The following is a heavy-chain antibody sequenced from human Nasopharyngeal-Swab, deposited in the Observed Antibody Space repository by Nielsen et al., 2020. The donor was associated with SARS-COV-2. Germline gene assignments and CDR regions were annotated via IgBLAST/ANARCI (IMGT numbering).Heavy chain of an antibody. Sequence: GGSLRLSCAASGFSFSTYWMTWVRQAPGKGLEWVASIKQDGSEKYYVDSVKGRLTVSRDNPKNLLYLQVNSLRAEDTAVYYCARQGVFVPAYFHQYYMDVWGKGTTVTVSS. CDR1: GFSFSTYW. CDR2: IKQDGSEK. D-gene: IGHD3-16*02. J-gene: IGHJ6*03. CDR3: ARQGVFVPAYFHQYYMDV. V-gene: IGHV3-7*03.